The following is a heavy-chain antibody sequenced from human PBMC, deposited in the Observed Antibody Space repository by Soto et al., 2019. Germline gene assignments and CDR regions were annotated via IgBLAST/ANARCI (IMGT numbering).Heavy chain of an antibody. V-gene: IGHV1-69*05. D-gene: IGHD6-19*01. Sequence: QVQLVQSGAEVKKPGSSVKVSCKASGGTFSSYAISWVRQAPGQGLGWMGGVIPIFGTANYAQKFLGRVTSTTDESTSTANMELSSLRSEETADYYCASGAVGWCFSYWGEGSMVPVSS. CDR2: VIPIFGTA. CDR3: ASGAVGWCFSY. J-gene: IGHJ4*02. CDR1: GGTFSSYA.